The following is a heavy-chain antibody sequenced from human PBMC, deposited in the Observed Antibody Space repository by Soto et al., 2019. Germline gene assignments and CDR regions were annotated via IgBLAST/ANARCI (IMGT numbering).Heavy chain of an antibody. V-gene: IGHV3-9*01. CDR1: GFTFEDYA. J-gene: IGHJ4*02. CDR3: ARVAAAVPRASDY. D-gene: IGHD6-13*01. CDR2: ISWNSVSI. Sequence: GGSLRLSCAASGFTFEDYAMHWVRRVPGKGLEWVSGISWNSVSIGYADSVRGRVTIARDNAKNSLYLQMNSLRAEDTAVYYCARVAAAVPRASDYWGQGTLVTVSS.